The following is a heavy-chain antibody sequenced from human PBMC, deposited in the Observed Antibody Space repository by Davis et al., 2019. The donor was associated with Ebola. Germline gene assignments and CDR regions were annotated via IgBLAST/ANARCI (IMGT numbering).Heavy chain of an antibody. CDR2: ISWNSGSI. J-gene: IGHJ4*02. V-gene: IGHV3-9*01. CDR1: GFTFSSYS. Sequence: SLKISCAASGFTFSSYSMNWVRQAPGKGLEWVSGISWNSGSIGYADSVKGRFTISRDNAKNSLYLQMNSLRAEDTALYYCAKGRPRDSSGYYLYYFDYWGQGTLVTVSS. D-gene: IGHD3-22*01. CDR3: AKGRPRDSSGYYLYYFDY.